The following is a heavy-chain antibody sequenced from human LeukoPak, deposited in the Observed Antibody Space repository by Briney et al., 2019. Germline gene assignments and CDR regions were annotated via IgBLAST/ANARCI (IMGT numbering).Heavy chain of an antibody. CDR1: GGSISSSSYY. CDR2: IYYSGGT. CDR3: ARGPNYYGSGSYRGSWFDP. V-gene: IGHV4-39*07. D-gene: IGHD3-10*01. Sequence: SETLSLTCTVSGGSISSSSYYWGWIRQPPGKGLEWIGSIYYSGGTYYNPSLKSRVTISVDTSKNQFSLKLSSVTAADTAVYYCARGPNYYGSGSYRGSWFDPWGQGTLVTVSS. J-gene: IGHJ5*02.